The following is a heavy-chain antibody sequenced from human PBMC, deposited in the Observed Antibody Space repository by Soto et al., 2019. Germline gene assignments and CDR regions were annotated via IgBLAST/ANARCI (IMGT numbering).Heavy chain of an antibody. J-gene: IGHJ6*02. V-gene: IGHV3-23*01. CDR1: GFTFSSYA. D-gene: IGHD3-9*01. CDR3: ATTPRLVYGMDV. Sequence: HPGGSLRLSCAASGFTFSSYAMSWVRQAPGKGLEWVSAISGSGGSTYYADSVKGRFTISRDNSKNTLYLQMNSLRAEDTAVYYCATTPRLVYGMDVWGQGTTVTVSS. CDR2: ISGSGGST.